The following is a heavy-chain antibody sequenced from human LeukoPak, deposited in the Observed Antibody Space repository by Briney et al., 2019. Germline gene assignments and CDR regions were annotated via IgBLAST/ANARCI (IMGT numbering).Heavy chain of an antibody. CDR2: ISYDGSNK. J-gene: IGHJ4*02. CDR3: VRDNPRCCGVIPANIDDY. CDR1: GFTFSSYG. Sequence: PGGSLRLSCTASGFTFSSYGMHWVRQAPGKGLEWVAVISYDGSNKYYADSVKGRFTISRDNSKNSLHLQMNSLRAEDTAVYYCVRDNPRCCGVIPANIDDYWGQGTLVTVSS. V-gene: IGHV3-30*03. D-gene: IGHD2-21*01.